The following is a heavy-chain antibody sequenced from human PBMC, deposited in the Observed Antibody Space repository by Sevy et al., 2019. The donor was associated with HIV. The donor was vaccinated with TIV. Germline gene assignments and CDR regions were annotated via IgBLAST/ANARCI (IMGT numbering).Heavy chain of an antibody. Sequence: GGSLRLSCAASGFTFSDYYMGWVRQAPGKGLEWVANVNQDGSQKHYVGSVKGRFSVSRANAKNAVYLQMNRLRVYDTGIYYCARELWPGDYWGQGTLVTVSS. D-gene: IGHD2-21*01. CDR2: VNQDGSQK. CDR3: ARELWPGDY. J-gene: IGHJ4*02. CDR1: GFTFSDYY. V-gene: IGHV3-7*01.